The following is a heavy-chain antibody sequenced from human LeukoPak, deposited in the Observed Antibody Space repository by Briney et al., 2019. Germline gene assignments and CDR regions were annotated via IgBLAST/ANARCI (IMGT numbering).Heavy chain of an antibody. V-gene: IGHV4-59*01. J-gene: IGHJ4*02. CDR3: ARVGFGNTPHPIDY. Sequence: SETLSLTCTASGGSISSYYWSWIRQPPGKGLEWIGYIYYTGSTSYNPSLKSRVTISVDTSKNQFSLKLRSVTAADTAVYYCARVGFGNTPHPIDYWGQGTLVTVSS. CDR1: GGSISSYY. D-gene: IGHD4-23*01. CDR2: IYYTGST.